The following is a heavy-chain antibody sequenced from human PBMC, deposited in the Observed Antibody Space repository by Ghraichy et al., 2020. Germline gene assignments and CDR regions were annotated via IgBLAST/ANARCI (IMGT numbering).Heavy chain of an antibody. CDR3: TRDSSILTGYNDY. J-gene: IGHJ4*02. D-gene: IGHD3-9*01. CDR1: GFTFSSYW. CDR2: INGDGSST. V-gene: IGHV3-74*01. Sequence: GGSLRLSCAASGFTFSSYWMHWVRQAPGKGLVWVSRINGDGSSTSYADSVKGRFTISRDNAKNTLYLQMNILRAEDTSVYYCTRDSSILTGYNDYWGQGTXXTXXS.